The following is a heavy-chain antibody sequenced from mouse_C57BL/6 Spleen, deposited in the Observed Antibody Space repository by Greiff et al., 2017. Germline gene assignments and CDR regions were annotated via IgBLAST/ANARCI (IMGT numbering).Heavy chain of an antibody. CDR3: ARCPYYDGSSYDWYFDV. CDR2: IDPSDSET. J-gene: IGHJ1*03. V-gene: IGHV1-52*01. Sequence: VQLQQPGAELVRPGSSVKLSCKASGYTFTSYWMHWVKQRPIQGLEWIGNIDPSDSETHYNQKFKDKATLTVDKSSSTAYMQLSSLTSEDSAVYYCARCPYYDGSSYDWYFDVWGTGTTVTVSS. D-gene: IGHD1-1*01. CDR1: GYTFTSYW.